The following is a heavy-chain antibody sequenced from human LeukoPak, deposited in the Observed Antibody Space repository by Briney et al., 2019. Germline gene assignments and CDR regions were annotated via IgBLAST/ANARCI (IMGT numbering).Heavy chain of an antibody. V-gene: IGHV2-26*01. CDR3: ARIGEVRFLEWLNFDY. Sequence: SGPVLVKPTETLTLTCTVSGFSLSNARMGVSWVRQPSGKALEWLTHIFSNDEKSYSTSLKSRLTIAKDTSKSQVVLTMTNMDPVDTATYYCARIGEVRFLEWLNFDYWGQGTLVTVSS. CDR2: IFSNDEK. CDR1: GFSLSNARMG. D-gene: IGHD3-3*01. J-gene: IGHJ4*02.